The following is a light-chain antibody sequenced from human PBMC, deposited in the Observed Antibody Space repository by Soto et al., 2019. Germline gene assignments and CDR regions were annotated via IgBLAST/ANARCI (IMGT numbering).Light chain of an antibody. CDR2: GAS. CDR1: QSVSSAY. CDR3: QQYGTSPGT. J-gene: IGKJ1*01. V-gene: IGKV3-20*01. Sequence: EIVVTQSPATLSVSPGERATLSCRASQSVSSAYLAWYQQKPGQAPRLLIYGASTRATGIPARFSGSGSGTDFTLTISGLRPEDFAVYYCQQYGTSPGTFGQGTKVDIK.